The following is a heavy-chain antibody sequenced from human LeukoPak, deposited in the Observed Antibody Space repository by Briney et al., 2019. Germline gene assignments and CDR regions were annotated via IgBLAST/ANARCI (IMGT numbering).Heavy chain of an antibody. CDR2: INPNSGDT. CDR3: ARDWYQKAFDI. J-gene: IGHJ3*02. CDR1: GYTFTGYY. Sequence: ASVKVSCKASGYTFTGYYMHWVRQAPGHRLEWMGWINPNSGDTNYAQKFQGRVTMTRDTSISTAYMELSRLRSDDTAVYYCARDWYQKAFDIWGQGTMVTVSS. D-gene: IGHD2-2*01. V-gene: IGHV1-2*02.